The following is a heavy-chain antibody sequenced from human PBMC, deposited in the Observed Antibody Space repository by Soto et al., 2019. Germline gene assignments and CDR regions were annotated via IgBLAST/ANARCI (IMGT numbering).Heavy chain of an antibody. V-gene: IGHV3-21*01. CDR2: ISSSSSYI. D-gene: IGHD6-19*01. CDR3: ARTYSSGWYERWFDP. Sequence: GGSLRLSCAASGFTFSSYAMSWVRQAPGKGLEWVSSISSSSSYIYYADSVKGRFTISRDNAKNSLYLQMNSLRAEDTAVYYCARTYSSGWYERWFDPWGQGTLVTVSS. J-gene: IGHJ5*02. CDR1: GFTFSSYA.